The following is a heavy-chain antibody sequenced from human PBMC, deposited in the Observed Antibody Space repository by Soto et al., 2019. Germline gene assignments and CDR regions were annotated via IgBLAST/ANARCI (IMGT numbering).Heavy chain of an antibody. V-gene: IGHV4-59*08. CDR3: ASRLGFGEWGVWFDP. CDR2: IYYTGST. J-gene: IGHJ5*02. CDR1: GGSLTSYY. Sequence: SETLSLTCTVSGGSLTSYYWSWIRQPPGKGLEYIGYIYYTGSTNYNPSLKSRVTISVDTSKNQFSLKLSSVTAADTAVYYCASRLGFGEWGVWFDPWGQGTLVNVSS. D-gene: IGHD3-10*01.